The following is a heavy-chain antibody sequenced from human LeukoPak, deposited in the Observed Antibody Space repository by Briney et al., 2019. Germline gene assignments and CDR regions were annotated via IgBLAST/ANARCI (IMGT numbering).Heavy chain of an antibody. CDR1: GGSFSGYY. D-gene: IGHD3-16*02. Sequence: SETLSLTCAVYGGSFSGYYWSWIRQPPGKGLEWIGEINHSGSTNYNPSLKSRVTISVDTSKNQFSLKLSSVTAADTAVYHCARVAPPKPRDYVWGSYRPYYFDYWGQGTLVTVSS. V-gene: IGHV4-34*01. CDR3: ARVAPPKPRDYVWGSYRPYYFDY. CDR2: INHSGST. J-gene: IGHJ4*02.